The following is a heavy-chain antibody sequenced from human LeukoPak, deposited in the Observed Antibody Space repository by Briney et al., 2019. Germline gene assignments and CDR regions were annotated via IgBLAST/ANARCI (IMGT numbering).Heavy chain of an antibody. D-gene: IGHD3-3*01. J-gene: IGHJ3*02. Sequence: RASVKVCCKASGYTFTGYYMDWVRQAPGQGLEWMGWINPNSGGTNYAQKFQGRVTVTRDTSISTAYMELSRLRSDDTAVYYCARDWGVLRFLEWPDDAFDIWGQGTMVTVSS. CDR3: ARDWGVLRFLEWPDDAFDI. CDR2: INPNSGGT. V-gene: IGHV1-2*02. CDR1: GYTFTGYY.